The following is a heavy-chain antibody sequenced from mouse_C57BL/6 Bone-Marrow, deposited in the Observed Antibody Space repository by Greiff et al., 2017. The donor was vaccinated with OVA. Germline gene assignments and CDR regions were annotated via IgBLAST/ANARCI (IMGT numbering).Heavy chain of an antibody. CDR2: ISNGGGST. D-gene: IGHD3-1*01. CDR1: GFTFSDYY. J-gene: IGHJ2*01. CDR3: ARAGAFDY. Sequence: EVKLMESGGGLVQPGGSLKLSCAASGFTFSDYYMYWVRQTPEKRLEWVAYISNGGGSTYYPDTVKGRFTISRDNAKNTLYLQMSRLKSEDTAMYYCARAGAFDYWGQGTTLTVSS. V-gene: IGHV5-12*01.